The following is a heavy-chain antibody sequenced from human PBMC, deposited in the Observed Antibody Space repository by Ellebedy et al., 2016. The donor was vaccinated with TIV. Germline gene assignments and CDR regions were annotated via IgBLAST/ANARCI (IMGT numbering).Heavy chain of an antibody. CDR2: GYRSGTT. J-gene: IGHJ4*02. Sequence: SETLSLTCTVSNYSISSGYFWGWIRQPPGKGLEWIGSGYRSGTTYYKSSLKSRATISVDTSKNQFSLKLTSVTASDTAVYYGARENWIYDYWGQGILVTVSS. D-gene: IGHD1-7*01. CDR1: NYSISSGYF. CDR3: ARENWIYDY. V-gene: IGHV4-38-2*02.